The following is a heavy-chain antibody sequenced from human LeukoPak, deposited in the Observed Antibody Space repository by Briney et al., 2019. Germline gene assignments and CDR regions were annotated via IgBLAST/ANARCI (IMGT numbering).Heavy chain of an antibody. D-gene: IGHD4-17*01. CDR1: GGSISSYY. CDR2: IYTSGST. Sequence: SETLSLTCTVSGGSISSYYWSWIRLPAGKGLEWIGRIYTSGSTNYNPSLKSRVTMSVDTSKNQFSLKLTSVTAADTAVYYCARGGLRYRDDYWGQGTLVTVSS. J-gene: IGHJ4*02. CDR3: ARGGLRYRDDY. V-gene: IGHV4-4*07.